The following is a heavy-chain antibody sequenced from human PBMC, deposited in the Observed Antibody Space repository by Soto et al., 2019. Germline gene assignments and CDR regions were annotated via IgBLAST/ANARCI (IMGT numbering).Heavy chain of an antibody. V-gene: IGHV3-30*18. D-gene: IGHD1-26*01. CDR1: GFTFSSYG. Sequence: QVQLVESGGGVVQPGRSLRLSCAASGFTFSSYGMHWGRQAPGKVLEWVAVISYDGSNQYYADSVKGRFTISRDNSKNTLYLQMTSMRAEDTAVYYCAKVYHSGSYPTPPRFDPWGQGTLVTVSS. CDR3: AKVYHSGSYPTPPRFDP. CDR2: ISYDGSNQ. J-gene: IGHJ5*02.